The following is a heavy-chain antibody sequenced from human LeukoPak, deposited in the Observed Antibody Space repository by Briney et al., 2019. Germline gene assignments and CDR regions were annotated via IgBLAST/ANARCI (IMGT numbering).Heavy chain of an antibody. CDR2: INQSGRT. D-gene: IGHD6-6*01. CDR1: GGSFRNYY. J-gene: IGHJ5*02. CDR3: AVRDGHSTSSGDP. Sequence: SETLSLTCGFYGGSFRNYYWSCIRQSPGKGLEWIGEINQSGRTNYNPSLKTRLTISVDTAKNLFSLSLTSMTAADTATYYCAVRDGHSTSSGDPWGQGTLVTVSS. V-gene: IGHV4-34*01.